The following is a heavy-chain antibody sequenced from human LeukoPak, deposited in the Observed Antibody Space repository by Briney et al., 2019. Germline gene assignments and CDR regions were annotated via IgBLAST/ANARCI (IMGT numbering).Heavy chain of an antibody. CDR2: ISYDGSNK. J-gene: IGHJ3*02. CDR1: GFTFSSYA. CDR3: ARGEEMASMPFDI. Sequence: GGSLRLSCAASGFTFSSYAVHWVRQAPGKGLEWVAVISYDGSNKYYADSVKGRFTISRDNSKNTLYLQMNSLRAEDTAVYYCARGEEMASMPFDIWGQGAMVTVSS. V-gene: IGHV3-30-3*01. D-gene: IGHD5-24*01.